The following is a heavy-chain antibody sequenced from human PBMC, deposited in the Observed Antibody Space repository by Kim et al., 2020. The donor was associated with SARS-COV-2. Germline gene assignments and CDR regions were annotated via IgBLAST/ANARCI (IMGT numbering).Heavy chain of an antibody. Sequence: SVKVSCKASGGTFSSYAISWVRQAPGQGLEWMGGIIPIFGTANYAQKFQGRVTITADESTSTAYMELSSLRSEDTAVYYCAREVRMATVLFDYWGQGTLVTVSS. V-gene: IGHV1-69*13. D-gene: IGHD4-4*01. J-gene: IGHJ4*02. CDR3: AREVRMATVLFDY. CDR1: GGTFSSYA. CDR2: IIPIFGTA.